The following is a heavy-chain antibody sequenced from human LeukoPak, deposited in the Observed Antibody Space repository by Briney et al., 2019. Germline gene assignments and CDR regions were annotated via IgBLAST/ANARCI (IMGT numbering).Heavy chain of an antibody. J-gene: IGHJ6*03. CDR3: ARRRIGQLFYYMDV. CDR1: GDTFSTYA. D-gene: IGHD1-26*01. CDR2: IIPKFGTA. V-gene: IGHV1-69*13. Sequence: SVNVSCKASGDTFSTYAITWVRQAPGQGLQWVGEIIPKFGTANFAQKLEGRVTITADESTTTAYMELHSLRYEDTAIYYCARRRIGQLFYYMDVWGKGTTVTVSS.